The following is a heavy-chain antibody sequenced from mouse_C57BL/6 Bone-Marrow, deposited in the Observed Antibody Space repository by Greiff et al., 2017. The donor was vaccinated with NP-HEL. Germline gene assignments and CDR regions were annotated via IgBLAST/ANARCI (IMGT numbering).Heavy chain of an antibody. J-gene: IGHJ3*01. D-gene: IGHD1-1*01. CDR3: ARPIYGSSYGFAY. CDR2: ISSGSSTI. V-gene: IGHV5-17*01. CDR1: GFTFSDYG. Sequence: EVKLVESGGGLVKPGGSLKLSCAASGFTFSDYGMHWVRQAPEKGLEWVAYISSGSSTIYYADTVKGRFTISRDNAKNTLFLQMTRLRSEDTAMYYCARPIYGSSYGFAYWGQGTLVTVSA.